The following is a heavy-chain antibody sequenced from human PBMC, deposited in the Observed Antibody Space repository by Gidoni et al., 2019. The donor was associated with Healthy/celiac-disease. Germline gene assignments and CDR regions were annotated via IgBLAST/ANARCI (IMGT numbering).Heavy chain of an antibody. V-gene: IGHV3-49*04. CDR2: IRSKAYGGTT. CDR1: GFTFGDYA. D-gene: IGHD3-22*01. Sequence: EVQLVESGGGLVQPGRSLRLSCTASGFTFGDYAMSWVRQAPGKGLEWVGFIRSKAYGGTTEYAASVKGRFTISRDDSKSIAYLQMNSLKTEDTAVYYCTREGNYYDSSGSWGYFDYWGQGTLVTVSS. CDR3: TREGNYYDSSGSWGYFDY. J-gene: IGHJ4*02.